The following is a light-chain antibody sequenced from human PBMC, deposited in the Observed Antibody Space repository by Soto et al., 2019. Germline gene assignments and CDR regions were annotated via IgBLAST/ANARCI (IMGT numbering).Light chain of an antibody. CDR2: DVS. CDR1: SSDVGGYNS. J-gene: IGLJ1*01. Sequence: QSALTQPASVSGSPAQSITISCTGTSSDVGGYNSVSWYQQHPGKAPKLMIYDVSNRPSGVSNRFSGSKSGNTASLSISGLQAEDEADYYCSSYTSSSTLVFGTGTKV. CDR3: SSYTSSSTLV. V-gene: IGLV2-14*01.